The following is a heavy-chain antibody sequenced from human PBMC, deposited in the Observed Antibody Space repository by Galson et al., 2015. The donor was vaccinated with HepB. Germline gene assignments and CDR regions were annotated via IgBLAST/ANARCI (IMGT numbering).Heavy chain of an antibody. CDR2: IYSSGDT. CDR3: ARGGYYYDSSGYYSYNDAFDI. D-gene: IGHD3-22*01. V-gene: IGHV4-31*03. J-gene: IGHJ3*02. CDR1: GGSISSGSYY. Sequence: TLSLTCSVSGGSISSGSYYWSWIRQHPGKGLEWIGYIYSSGDTYNNPSLKSRVIISLDTSKNQFSLRLSSVTAADTAMYYCARGGYYYDSSGYYSYNDAFDIWGQGALVTVSS.